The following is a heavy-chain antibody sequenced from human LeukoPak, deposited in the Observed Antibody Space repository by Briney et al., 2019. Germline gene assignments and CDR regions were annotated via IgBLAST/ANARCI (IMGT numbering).Heavy chain of an antibody. CDR3: ARDSHYYDSSGYSDDAFDI. J-gene: IGHJ3*02. CDR2: INPNSGGT. V-gene: IGHV1-2*04. D-gene: IGHD3-22*01. CDR1: GYTFTGYY. Sequence: ASVKVSCKASGYTFTGYYMHWVRQAPGQGLEWMGWINPNSGGTNYAQKFQGWVTMTRDTSISTAYMELSRLRSDDTAVYYCARDSHYYDSSGYSDDAFDIWGQGTMVTVSS.